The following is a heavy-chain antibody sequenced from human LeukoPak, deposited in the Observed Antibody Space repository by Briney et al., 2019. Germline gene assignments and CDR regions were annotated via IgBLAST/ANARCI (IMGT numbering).Heavy chain of an antibody. CDR1: GFTFSRYW. CDR2: INTDGSST. V-gene: IGHV3-74*01. Sequence: QPGGSLRLSCAASGFTFSRYWMHWVRQAPGKGLVWVSRINTDGSSTSYADSVKGRFTISRDNAKNTLYLQMNSLRAEDTAVYYCARDLMSFDILTGYWNSVGMDVWGQGTTVTVSS. D-gene: IGHD3-9*01. J-gene: IGHJ6*02. CDR3: ARDLMSFDILTGYWNSVGMDV.